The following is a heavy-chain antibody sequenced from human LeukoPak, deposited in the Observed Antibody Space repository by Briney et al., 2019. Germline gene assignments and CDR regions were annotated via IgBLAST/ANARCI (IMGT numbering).Heavy chain of an antibody. Sequence: PGGSLRLSCAASGFTFSSYSMNWVRQAPGKGLEWVSSIRSSSSYIYYADSVKGRFTISRDNAKNSLCLQMNSLRAEDTAVYYCARGWHYDILTGYYVYDYWGQGTLVTVSS. CDR2: IRSSSSYI. CDR1: GFTFSSYS. V-gene: IGHV3-21*01. J-gene: IGHJ4*02. D-gene: IGHD3-9*01. CDR3: ARGWHYDILTGYYVYDY.